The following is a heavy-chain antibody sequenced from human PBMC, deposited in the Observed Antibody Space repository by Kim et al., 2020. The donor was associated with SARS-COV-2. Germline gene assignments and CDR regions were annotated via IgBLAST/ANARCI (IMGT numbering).Heavy chain of an antibody. Sequence: GGSLRLSCVASGVSFTNAWMSWVRQAPGKGLEWVGRIISEAAGGTTAYAAPVSGRFTISRDDSKNTAYLDMDSRKTEDTAVYYCTTDPGDAYGFGPGFWGQGTPVTVSS. CDR3: TTDPGDAYGFGPGF. CDR2: IISEAAGGTT. V-gene: IGHV3-15*01. CDR1: GVSFTNAW. D-gene: IGHD3-16*01. J-gene: IGHJ4*02.